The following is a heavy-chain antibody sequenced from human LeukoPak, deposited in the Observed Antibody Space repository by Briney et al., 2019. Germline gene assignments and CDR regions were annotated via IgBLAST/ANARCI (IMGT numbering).Heavy chain of an antibody. Sequence: PGRSLRLSCAASGFTFSSYGMHWVRQAPGKGLEWVAVIWYDGSNKYYADSVKGRFTISRDNSKNTLYLQMNSLRAEDTAVYYCARDSVDGCNDYWGQGTLVTVSS. D-gene: IGHD5-24*01. J-gene: IGHJ4*02. CDR1: GFTFSSYG. V-gene: IGHV3-33*01. CDR2: IWYDGSNK. CDR3: ARDSVDGCNDY.